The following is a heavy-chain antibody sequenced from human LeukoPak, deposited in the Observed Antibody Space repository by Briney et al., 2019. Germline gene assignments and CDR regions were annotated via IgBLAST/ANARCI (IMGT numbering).Heavy chain of an antibody. CDR3: AKGQLAVAVGWYFDL. CDR2: IYTDGSST. V-gene: IGHV3-74*01. J-gene: IGHJ2*01. D-gene: IGHD6-19*01. Sequence: PGGSLRLSCAASGFTFSNYWMHWVRQAPGKGLVWVSRIYTDGSSTNYADSVKGRFTISRDNSKNTLYLQINNLRTEDTAVYYCAKGQLAVAVGWYFDLWGRGTLVTVSS. CDR1: GFTFSNYW.